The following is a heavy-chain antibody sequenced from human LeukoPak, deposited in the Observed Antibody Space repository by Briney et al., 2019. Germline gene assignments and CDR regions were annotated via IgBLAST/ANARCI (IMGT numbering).Heavy chain of an antibody. CDR1: GDSISSGSYY. D-gene: IGHD1-20*01. CDR3: ARHLPGAITLAELDN. V-gene: IGHV4-39*01. Sequence: PSETLSLTCTVSGDSISSGSYYWSWIRQPPGKGLEWIGTIYYSGSTYYNPSLKSRVTISVDTSKNQFFLKLSSVTAADTAVFYCARHLPGAITLAELDNWGQGTLVTVSS. J-gene: IGHJ4*02. CDR2: IYYSGST.